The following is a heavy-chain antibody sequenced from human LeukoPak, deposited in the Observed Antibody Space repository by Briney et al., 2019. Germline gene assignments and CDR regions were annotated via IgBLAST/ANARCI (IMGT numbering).Heavy chain of an antibody. CDR1: GGSISSYY. CDR3: AREIPYYYDSSGYSSHYYYMDV. J-gene: IGHJ6*03. CDR2: IYYSGST. Sequence: SETLSLTCTVSGGSISSYYWSWIRQPPGKGLEWIGYIYYSGSTNYNPSLKSRVTISVDTSKNQFFLKLSSVTAADTAVYYCAREIPYYYDSSGYSSHYYYMDVWGKGTTVTVSS. D-gene: IGHD3-22*01. V-gene: IGHV4-59*01.